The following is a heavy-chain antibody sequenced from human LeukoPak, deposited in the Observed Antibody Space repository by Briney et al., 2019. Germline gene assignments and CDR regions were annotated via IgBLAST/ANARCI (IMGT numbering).Heavy chain of an antibody. CDR1: GFTVSSNY. V-gene: IGHV3-66*01. J-gene: IGHJ6*02. Sequence: GGSLRLSCAASGFTVSSNYMSWVRQAPGKGLEWVSVIYSGGSTYYADSVKGRFTISRDNSKNTLYLQMNSLRAEDTAVYYCARGPNYYDSSGYYFHYCYYYGMDVWGQGTTVTVSS. D-gene: IGHD3-22*01. CDR2: IYSGGST. CDR3: ARGPNYYDSSGYYFHYCYYYGMDV.